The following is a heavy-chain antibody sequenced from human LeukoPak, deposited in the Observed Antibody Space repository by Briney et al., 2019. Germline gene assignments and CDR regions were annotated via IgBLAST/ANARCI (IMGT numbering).Heavy chain of an antibody. J-gene: IGHJ3*02. V-gene: IGHV4-31*03. D-gene: IGHD3-16*01. Sequence: SETLSITCTVSGGSISSGGYYWSWIRQHPGKGLEWIGYIYYSGSTYYNPSLKSRVTISVDTSKNQFSLKLSSVTAADTAVYYCARSFTFGGVPHNNAFDIWGQGTMVTVSS. CDR2: IYYSGST. CDR1: GGSISSGGYY. CDR3: ARSFTFGGVPHNNAFDI.